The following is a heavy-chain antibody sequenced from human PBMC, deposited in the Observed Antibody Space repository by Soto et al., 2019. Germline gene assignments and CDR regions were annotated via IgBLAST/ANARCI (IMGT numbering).Heavy chain of an antibody. CDR2: ISGSSKTI. D-gene: IGHD1-26*01. CDR1: GVTFSDSS. Sequence: GGSLRLSCAASGVTFSDSSINWVRQAPGKGLEWVSYISGSSKTIYYADSVKGRFTISRDNAKNSVYLQMNSLRGEDTAVYYCARDKKWAFDYWGQGALVTVSS. V-gene: IGHV3-48*01. J-gene: IGHJ4*02. CDR3: ARDKKWAFDY.